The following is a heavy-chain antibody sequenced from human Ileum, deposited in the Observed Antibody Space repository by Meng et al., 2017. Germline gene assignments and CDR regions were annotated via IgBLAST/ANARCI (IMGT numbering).Heavy chain of an antibody. V-gene: IGHV6-1*01. J-gene: IGHJ4*02. Sequence: LRLSCAISGDSVSSNSAAWNWIRQSPSRGLEWLGRTYYRSKWYNDYAVSVKSRITINPDTSKNQFSLQLNSVTPEDTAVYYCAYSSGLTEYYFDYWGQGTLVTVSS. CDR2: TYYRSKWYN. CDR1: GDSVSSNSAA. D-gene: IGHD6-19*01. CDR3: AYSSGLTEYYFDY.